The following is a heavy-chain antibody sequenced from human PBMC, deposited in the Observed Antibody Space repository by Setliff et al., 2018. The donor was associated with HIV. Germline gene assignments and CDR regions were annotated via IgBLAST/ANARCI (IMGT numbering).Heavy chain of an antibody. D-gene: IGHD3-3*01. CDR1: GGSRNSDYYS. CDR3: ARAKTIGVSAVFFDP. J-gene: IGHJ5*02. Sequence: SETLSLTCTVSGGSRNSDYYSWTWLRQPAGKGPELIGHIYVGGSVIYNPSLASRVTISMVPSKNQFSLDLSSVTAADTAKYYCARAKTIGVSAVFFDPWGQGRPVTVSS. CDR2: IYVGGSV. V-gene: IGHV4-61*09.